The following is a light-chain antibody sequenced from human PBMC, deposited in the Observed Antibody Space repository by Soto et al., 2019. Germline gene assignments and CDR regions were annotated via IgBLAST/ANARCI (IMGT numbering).Light chain of an antibody. CDR3: SSYTSSSTLV. CDR1: SSDVGGYNY. V-gene: IGLV2-14*01. J-gene: IGLJ3*02. CDR2: DVS. Sequence: QSALTQPASVSGSPGQSITISCTGTSSDVGGYNYVSWYQQPPGKAPKLMIYDVSNRPSGVSIRFSGSKSGNTASLTISGLQAEDEADYYCSSYTSSSTLVFGGGTKLTGL.